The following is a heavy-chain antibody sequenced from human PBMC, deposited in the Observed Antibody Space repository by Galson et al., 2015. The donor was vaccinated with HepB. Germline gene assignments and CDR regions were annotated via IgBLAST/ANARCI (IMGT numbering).Heavy chain of an antibody. CDR3: ARAVRNQLLSEY. Sequence: SVKVYCKASGYTFTSYDVTWVRQAPGQGLEWMGWMNPKSTNTGYARKFQGRVTMTGDTSMDTAYMELSSLTSEDTAVYYCARAVRNQLLSEYWGQGTLVTVSS. CDR1: GYTFTSYD. CDR2: MNPKSTNT. J-gene: IGHJ4*02. D-gene: IGHD1-26*01. V-gene: IGHV1-8*01.